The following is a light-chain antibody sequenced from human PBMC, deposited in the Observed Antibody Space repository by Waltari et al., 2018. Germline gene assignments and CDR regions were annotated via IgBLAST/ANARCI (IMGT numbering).Light chain of an antibody. CDR2: EVS. CDR1: DSDVGAYDF. J-gene: IGLJ1*01. Sequence: QSALTQPASVFGSPGQSITISCSGTDSDVGAYDFVSWYQQHPGKAPHLIIYEVSNRPSGISNRCSASKSGNTASLTISGLQAEDEADYYCSSYTTSSAPGVFGTGTRVTVL. CDR3: SSYTTSSAPGV. V-gene: IGLV2-14*01.